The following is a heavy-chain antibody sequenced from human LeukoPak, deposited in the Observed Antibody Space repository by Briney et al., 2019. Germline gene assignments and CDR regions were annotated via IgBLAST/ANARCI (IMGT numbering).Heavy chain of an antibody. J-gene: IGHJ4*02. CDR1: GYSFTSNW. Sequence: GEPLKISCKGSGYSFTSNWIGWVRQMPGKGLEWMGIIYPGDSDTRYSPSFQGQVTISADRSISTAYLRWSSLKASDTAMYYCATQITMVSYPMGFDYWGQGTLVTVSS. CDR3: ATQITMVSYPMGFDY. V-gene: IGHV5-51*01. D-gene: IGHD3-10*01. CDR2: IYPGDSDT.